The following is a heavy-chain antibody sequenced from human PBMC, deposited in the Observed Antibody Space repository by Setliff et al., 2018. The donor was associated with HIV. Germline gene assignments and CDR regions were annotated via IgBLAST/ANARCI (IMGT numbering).Heavy chain of an antibody. CDR2: IKSKTDGGTT. V-gene: IGHV3-15*01. CDR3: TTDYDSNGYYLFLGFDI. J-gene: IGHJ3*02. Sequence: PGGSLRLSCAASGFTFSNAWMNWVRQAPGKGLEWVGRIKSKTDGGTTDYAAPVKGRFTISRDDSKKTLYLQMNSLKTEDTAVYYCTTDYDSNGYYLFLGFDIWGQGTMVTVSS. CDR1: GFTFSNAW. D-gene: IGHD3-22*01.